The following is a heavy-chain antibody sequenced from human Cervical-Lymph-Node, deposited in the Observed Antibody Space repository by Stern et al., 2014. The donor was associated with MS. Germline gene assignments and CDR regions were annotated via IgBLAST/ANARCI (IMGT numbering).Heavy chain of an antibody. D-gene: IGHD6-19*01. CDR2: INPSGGST. Sequence: VQLVESVAEVEKPGASVQVSCKASGYTFTSYYMHWVRPAPGQGLEWMGIINPSGGSTRYAQKFQGRVTMTRDTSTSTVYMELSSLRSEDTAVYYCAREVAGHRLGMMDVWGQGTTVTVSS. CDR3: AREVAGHRLGMMDV. V-gene: IGHV1-46*01. J-gene: IGHJ6*02. CDR1: GYTFTSYY.